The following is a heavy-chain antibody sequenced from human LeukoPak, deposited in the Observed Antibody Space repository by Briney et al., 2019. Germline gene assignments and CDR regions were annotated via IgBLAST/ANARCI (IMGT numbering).Heavy chain of an antibody. V-gene: IGHV4-30-4*07. CDR1: GGSISSGAYS. J-gene: IGHJ4*02. CDR3: ARSGGYSNYGLDY. CDR2: IYYSDS. Sequence: SETLSLTCAVSGGSISSGAYSWSWIRQPPGKGLEWIGYIYYSDSFYNPSLKSRVTISGDTSKNQFSLKLSSVTAADTAVYYCARSGGYSNYGLDYWGQGTLVTVSS. D-gene: IGHD4-11*01.